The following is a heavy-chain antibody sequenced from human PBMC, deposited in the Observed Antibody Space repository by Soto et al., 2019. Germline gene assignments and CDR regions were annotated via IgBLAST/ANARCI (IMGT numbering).Heavy chain of an antibody. CDR3: ATSNGYCTGNGCYTSTFEY. J-gene: IGHJ4*02. V-gene: IGHV4-31*03. CDR1: GGSVSRAGYY. Sequence: QVQLQESGPGLVKPSQTLSLNCIVSGGSVSRAGYYWSWIRQRPGKGLEWIAYMYYNGGTYFNPSLKSRASISADTSNNQISLDLTSVTAADTAVYYCATSNGYCTGNGCYTSTFEYWGQGTLVTVSS. D-gene: IGHD2-15*01. CDR2: MYYNGGT.